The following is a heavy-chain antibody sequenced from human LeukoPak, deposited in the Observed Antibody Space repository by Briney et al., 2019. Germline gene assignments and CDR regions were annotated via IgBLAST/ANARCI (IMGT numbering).Heavy chain of an antibody. V-gene: IGHV3-48*04. Sequence: AGGSLRLSCTASGFTFSSYSMNWVRQAPGKGLEWVSYISSGSTTIYYADSVKGRFTISRDNAKNSLYLQMNSLRAEDTAVYYCARTDIRVYWGQGTLVTVSS. CDR2: ISSGSTTI. D-gene: IGHD3-22*01. J-gene: IGHJ4*02. CDR1: GFTFSSYS. CDR3: ARTDIRVY.